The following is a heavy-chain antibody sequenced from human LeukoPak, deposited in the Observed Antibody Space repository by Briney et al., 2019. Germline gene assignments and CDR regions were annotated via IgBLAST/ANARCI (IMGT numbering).Heavy chain of an antibody. D-gene: IGHD4-17*01. V-gene: IGHV4-30-4*08. CDR3: ARSTVTTDYYYGMDV. Sequence: SETLSLTCAVYGGSFSGYYWSWIRQPPGKGLEWIGYIYYSGSTYYNPSLKSRVTISVDTSKNQFSLKLSSVTAADTAVYYCARSTVTTDYYYGMDVWGQGTTVTVSS. CDR2: IYYSGST. J-gene: IGHJ6*02. CDR1: GGSFSGYY.